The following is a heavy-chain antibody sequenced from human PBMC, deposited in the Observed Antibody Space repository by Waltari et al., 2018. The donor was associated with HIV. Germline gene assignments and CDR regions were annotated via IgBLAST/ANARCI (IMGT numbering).Heavy chain of an antibody. J-gene: IGHJ5*02. D-gene: IGHD2-21*01. CDR3: AKGVKFYGP. Sequence: EVQLVTAGGRLVLSGRSLSLSCTASNSRVLDNYITWVRQAPGTGLEWVSVLYVDGTSHYSDSVRGRFIVSGDKSKNTVFLQMNYLIVEDTALYFCAKGVKFYGPWGQGTQVTVSP. CDR1: NSRVLDNY. CDR2: LYVDGTS. V-gene: IGHV3-53*04.